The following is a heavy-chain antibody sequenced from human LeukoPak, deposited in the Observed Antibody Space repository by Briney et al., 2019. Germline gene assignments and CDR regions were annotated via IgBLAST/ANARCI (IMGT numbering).Heavy chain of an antibody. CDR3: ARGVVDCISTTCYFDY. V-gene: IGHV3-20*04. CDR2: INCNGGTT. Sequence: PGGSLRLSCAASGFTFDGYGMSWVRQAPGKGLEWVSAINCNGGTTAYAASVEGRFTISRDNAKNSLYLQMNSLRAEDTALYFCARGVVDCISTTCYFDYWGQGILVTVSS. J-gene: IGHJ4*02. CDR1: GFTFDGYG. D-gene: IGHD2-2*01.